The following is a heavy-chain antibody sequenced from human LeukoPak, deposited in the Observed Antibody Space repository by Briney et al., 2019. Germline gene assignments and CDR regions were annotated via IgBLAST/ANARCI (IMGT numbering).Heavy chain of an antibody. Sequence: GGSLRLSCATSGFIFSSYSMNWVRQAPGKGLEWVSSVGSGGATYYADSVKGRFTISRDNSKNTLYLQMNALRPEDTALFTCAKGGAGEAGLDSWGQGILVTVSS. CDR1: GFIFSSYS. V-gene: IGHV3-23*01. J-gene: IGHJ4*02. CDR2: VGSGGAT. CDR3: AKGGAGEAGLDS. D-gene: IGHD6-13*01.